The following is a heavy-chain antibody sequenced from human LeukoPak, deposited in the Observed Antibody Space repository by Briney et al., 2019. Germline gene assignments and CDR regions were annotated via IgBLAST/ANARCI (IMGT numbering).Heavy chain of an antibody. CDR2: IFSSGST. Sequence: SESLSLTCTVSGGSISSYYWSWIRQPAGKGLEWVGRIFSSGSTNYNPSLKARVTMSVDTSKNQFSLRLSSVTAADTAVYYCARDRGTTFDYWGQGTLVTVSS. V-gene: IGHV4-4*07. J-gene: IGHJ4*02. D-gene: IGHD1-14*01. CDR1: GGSISSYY. CDR3: ARDRGTTFDY.